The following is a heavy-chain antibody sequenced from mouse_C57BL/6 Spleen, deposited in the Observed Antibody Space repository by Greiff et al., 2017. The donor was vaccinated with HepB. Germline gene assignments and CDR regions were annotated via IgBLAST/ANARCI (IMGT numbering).Heavy chain of an antibody. CDR2: IDPSDSYT. D-gene: IGHD1-1*01. Sequence: QVQLKQPGAELVMPGASVKLSCKASGYTFTSYWMHWVKQRPGQGLEWIGEIDPSDSYTNYNQKFKGKSTLTVDKSSSTAYMQLSSLTSEDSAVYYCARDSSYDLYAMDYWGQGTSVTVSS. CDR3: ARDSSYDLYAMDY. V-gene: IGHV1-69*01. J-gene: IGHJ4*01. CDR1: GYTFTSYW.